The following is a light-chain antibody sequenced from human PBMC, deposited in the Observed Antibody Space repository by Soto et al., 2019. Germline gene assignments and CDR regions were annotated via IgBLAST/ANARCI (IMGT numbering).Light chain of an antibody. CDR1: QSVSSSY. CDR3: QQYGSLPWT. CDR2: RAS. V-gene: IGKV3-20*01. Sequence: EIVLTQSPGTLSLSPGERATLSCRASQSVSSSYLAWYQQKLGQAPRLLIYRASSSATGIPDRFSGSGSGTDFTLTISRLEREDFAVYYCQQYGSLPWTFGQGTKVEIK. J-gene: IGKJ1*01.